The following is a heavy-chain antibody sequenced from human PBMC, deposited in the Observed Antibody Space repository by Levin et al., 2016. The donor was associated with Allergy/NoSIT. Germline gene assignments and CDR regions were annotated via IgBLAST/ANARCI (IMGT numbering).Heavy chain of an antibody. V-gene: IGHV4-59*01. D-gene: IGHD1-26*01. CDR3: ASLIVGATTDAFDI. CDR1: GGSISSYY. J-gene: IGHJ3*02. Sequence: SETLSLTCTVSGGSISSYYWSWIRQPPGKGLEWIGYIYYSGSTNYNPSLKSRVTISVDTSKNQFSLKLSSVTAADTAVYYCASLIVGATTDAFDIWGQGTMVTVSS. CDR2: IYYSGST.